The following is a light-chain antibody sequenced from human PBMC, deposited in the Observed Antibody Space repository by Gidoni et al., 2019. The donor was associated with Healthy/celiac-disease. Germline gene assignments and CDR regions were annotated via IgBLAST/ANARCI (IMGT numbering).Light chain of an antibody. CDR3: QSADSSGTYYV. J-gene: IGLJ1*01. V-gene: IGLV3-25*02. Sequence: SYELTQPPSVSGSPGQTARITCTGDALPKQDAYWYQQKPGQAPVLVIYKDSERPSGIPERFSGSSSGTTVTLTISGVQAEDEADYYCQSADSSGTYYVFGTGTKVTVL. CDR2: KDS. CDR1: ALPKQD.